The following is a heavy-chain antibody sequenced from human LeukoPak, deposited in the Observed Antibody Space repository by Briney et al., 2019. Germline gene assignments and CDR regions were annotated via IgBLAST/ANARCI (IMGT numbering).Heavy chain of an antibody. CDR3: ARIGDYDSSGYYYFDY. CDR1: GDSISSGDYY. D-gene: IGHD3-22*01. CDR2: ISSSGST. J-gene: IGHJ4*02. Sequence: SETLSLTCTVSGDSISSGDYYWRWIRQPAGKGLEWNGRISSSGSTNYNPSLKSRVTISVDTSKNQFSLKLSSVTAADTALYYCARIGDYDSSGYYYFDYWGQGTLVTVSS. V-gene: IGHV4-61*02.